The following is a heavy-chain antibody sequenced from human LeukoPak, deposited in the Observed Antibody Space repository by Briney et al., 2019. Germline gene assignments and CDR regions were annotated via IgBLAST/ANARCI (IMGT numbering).Heavy chain of an antibody. CDR3: ARGDYDSSGWYAFDI. CDR1: GGSISSYY. CDR2: INHSGST. J-gene: IGHJ3*02. V-gene: IGHV4-34*01. D-gene: IGHD3-22*01. Sequence: SETLSLTCTVSGGSISSYYWSWIRQPPGKGLEWIGEINHSGSTNYNPSLKSRVTISVDTSKNQFSLKLSSVTPEDTAVYYCARGDYDSSGWYAFDIWGQGTMVTVSS.